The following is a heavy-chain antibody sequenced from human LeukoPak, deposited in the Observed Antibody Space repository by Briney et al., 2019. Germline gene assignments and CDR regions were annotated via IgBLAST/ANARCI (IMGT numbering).Heavy chain of an antibody. J-gene: IGHJ4*02. CDR2: IYYSGST. Sequence: SETLSLTCTVSGGSISSGDYYWSWIRQPPGKGLEWIGYIYYSGSTYYNPSLKSRVTISVDTSKNQFSLKLSSVTAADTAVYYCARGKFYDSTGYSFGYWGQGTLVTVSS. CDR3: ARGKFYDSTGYSFGY. V-gene: IGHV4-30-4*01. D-gene: IGHD3-22*01. CDR1: GGSISSGDYY.